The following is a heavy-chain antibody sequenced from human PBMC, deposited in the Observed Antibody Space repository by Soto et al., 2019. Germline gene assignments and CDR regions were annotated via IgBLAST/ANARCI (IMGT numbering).Heavy chain of an antibody. CDR2: MNPNSGNT. V-gene: IGHV1-8*01. CDR3: ARPDCSGGSCYPDNFDY. Sequence: ASVKVSCKASGYTFTSYDINWVRQATGQGLEWMGWMNPNSGNTGYAQKFRGRVTMTRNTSISTAYMELSSLRSEDTAVYYCARPDCSGGSCYPDNFDYWGQGTLVTVSS. D-gene: IGHD2-15*01. CDR1: GYTFTSYD. J-gene: IGHJ4*02.